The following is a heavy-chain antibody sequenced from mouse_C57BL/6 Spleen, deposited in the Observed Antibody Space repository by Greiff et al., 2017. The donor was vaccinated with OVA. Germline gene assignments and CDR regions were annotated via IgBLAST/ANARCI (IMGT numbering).Heavy chain of an antibody. D-gene: IGHD1-1*01. J-gene: IGHJ1*03. CDR1: GFTFSSYG. CDR2: ISSGGSYT. V-gene: IGHV5-6*02. Sequence: DVMLVESGGDLVKPGGSLKLSCAASGFTFSSYGMSWVRQTPDKRLEWVATISSGGSYTYYPDSVKGRFTISRDNAKNTLYLQMSSLKSEDTAMYYCARHNLITTVVATDWYFDVWGTGTTVTVSS. CDR3: ARHNLITTVVATDWYFDV.